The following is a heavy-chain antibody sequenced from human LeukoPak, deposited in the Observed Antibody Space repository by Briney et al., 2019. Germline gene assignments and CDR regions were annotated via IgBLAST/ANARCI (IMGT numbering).Heavy chain of an antibody. CDR2: VYYSGYT. Sequence: SETLSLTCTVSGGSISSSSYYWGWIRQPPGKGLEWIGSVYYSGYTYYNPSLKSRVTISVDTSKNQFSLKLSSVTAADTAVYYCARQGTVATIRSKRSLAFDIWGQGTMVTVSS. V-gene: IGHV4-39*01. CDR3: ARQGTVATIRSKRSLAFDI. J-gene: IGHJ3*02. CDR1: GGSISSSSYY. D-gene: IGHD5-12*01.